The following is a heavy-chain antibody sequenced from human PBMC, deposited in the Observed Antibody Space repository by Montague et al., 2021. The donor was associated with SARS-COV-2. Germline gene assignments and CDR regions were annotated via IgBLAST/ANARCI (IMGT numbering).Heavy chain of an antibody. V-gene: IGHV4-39*07. Sequence: SETLSLTCTVSGGSISSSSYYWGWIRQPPGKGLEWIGSIYYSGSTYYNPFLKSRVTISVDTSKNQFSPKLSSVTAADTAVYYCARVFPRWLQFDPYFDYWGQGTLVTVSS. J-gene: IGHJ4*02. CDR3: ARVFPRWLQFDPYFDY. CDR1: GGSISSSSYY. D-gene: IGHD5-24*01. CDR2: IYYSGST.